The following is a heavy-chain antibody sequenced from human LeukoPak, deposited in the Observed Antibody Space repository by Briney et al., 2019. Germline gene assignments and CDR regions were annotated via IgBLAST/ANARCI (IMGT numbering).Heavy chain of an antibody. CDR2: ISYSGGT. D-gene: IGHD3-22*01. J-gene: IGHJ3*02. Sequence: SETLSLTCTVSDGSIINNNHYWGWTRQPPGKGLEWIVSISYSGGTAYNPSLRSRVTISVDTSKNQFSLKVNSVTAADTAVYYCARGVEYYDSSGYRPHAFDIWGQGTLVTVSS. V-gene: IGHV4-39*01. CDR1: DGSIINNNHY. CDR3: ARGVEYYDSSGYRPHAFDI.